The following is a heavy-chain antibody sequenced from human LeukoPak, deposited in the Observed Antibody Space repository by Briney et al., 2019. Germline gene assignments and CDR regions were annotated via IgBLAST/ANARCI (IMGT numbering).Heavy chain of an antibody. V-gene: IGHV3-48*03. CDR2: ISSSGSTI. Sequence: GGSLRLSCAASGFTFSIYEMNWVRQAPGKGLEWVSYISSSGSTIYYADSVKGRFTISRDNAKNSLYLQMNSLRAEDTAVYSCARGADGVSSNSRGWFDPWGQGTLVTVSS. D-gene: IGHD2-15*01. J-gene: IGHJ5*02. CDR1: GFTFSIYE. CDR3: ARGADGVSSNSRGWFDP.